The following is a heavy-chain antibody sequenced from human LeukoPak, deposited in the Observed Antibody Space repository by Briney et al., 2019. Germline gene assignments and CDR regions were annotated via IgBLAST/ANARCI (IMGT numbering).Heavy chain of an antibody. CDR1: GLTFRNYA. V-gene: IGHV3-23*01. Sequence: RSGGSLRLSCAASGLTFRNYAMSWVRQAPGEGLEWVSAISGSGGSTSYADSVKGRFTISRDNSKHTLYLQMNSLGAEDTAVYYCAKVPSSSWYGGAFDYWGQGTLVTVSS. CDR3: AKVPSSSWYGGAFDY. J-gene: IGHJ4*02. D-gene: IGHD6-13*01. CDR2: ISGSGGST.